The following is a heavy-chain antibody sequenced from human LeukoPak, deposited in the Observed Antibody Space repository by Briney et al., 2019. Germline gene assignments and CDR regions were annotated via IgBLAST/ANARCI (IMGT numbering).Heavy chain of an antibody. CDR2: IYWSDDE. CDR1: GFSLSTSGVG. CDR3: ARGGTGYLNY. Sequence: SGPTLVKPTQTLTLTCTFSGFSLSTSGVGVGWIRQPPGKALEWLALIYWSDDERYSPSLKSRLTITKDTSKNHVVLTMTNTDPVDTATYYCARGGTGYLNYWGQGTLVTVSS. J-gene: IGHJ4*02. V-gene: IGHV2-5*01. D-gene: IGHD3/OR15-3a*01.